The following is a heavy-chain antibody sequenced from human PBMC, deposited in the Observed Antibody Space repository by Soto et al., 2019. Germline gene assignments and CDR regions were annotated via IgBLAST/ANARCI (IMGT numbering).Heavy chain of an antibody. CDR2: ISWDGGST. Sequence: GGSLRLSCAASGFTFDDYSMHWFRQAPGKGLEWVSLISWDGGSTYYADSVKGRFTISRDNSKNSLYLQMNSLTTEDTAFYYYGKVGDVIEYQSLDYWGQGARATSSS. CDR3: GKVGDVIEYQSLDY. D-gene: IGHD2-2*01. J-gene: IGHJ4*02. CDR1: GFTFDDYS. V-gene: IGHV3-43*01.